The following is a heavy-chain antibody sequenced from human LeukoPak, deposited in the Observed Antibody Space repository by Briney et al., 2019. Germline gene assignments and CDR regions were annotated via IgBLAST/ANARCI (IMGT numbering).Heavy chain of an antibody. J-gene: IGHJ4*02. CDR3: ARLTRLSTSPDRYYLDY. D-gene: IGHD6-6*01. CDR2: IYTSGGT. Sequence: PSKTLSLTCTVSGDSISSYYWSWIRQPPGKGLEWIGYIYTSGGTNYIPSLKGRVTISIDTSKNQFSLKLSSVTAADSVVYYCARLTRLSTSPDRYYLDYWGQGTLVTVSS. CDR1: GDSISSYY. V-gene: IGHV4-4*09.